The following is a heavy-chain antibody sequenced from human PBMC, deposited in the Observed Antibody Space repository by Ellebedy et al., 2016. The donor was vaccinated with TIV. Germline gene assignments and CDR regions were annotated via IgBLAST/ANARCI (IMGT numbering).Heavy chain of an antibody. CDR3: ATGYSSSWPPRTYYFDY. D-gene: IGHD6-13*01. CDR1: GGSFSGYY. V-gene: IGHV4-39*01. J-gene: IGHJ4*02. Sequence: MPSETLSLTCAVYGGSFSGYYWGWIRQPPGKGLEWIGSIYYSGSTYYNPSLKSRVTISVDTSKNQFSLKLSSVTAADTAVYYCATGYSSSWPPRTYYFDYWGQGTLVTVSS. CDR2: IYYSGST.